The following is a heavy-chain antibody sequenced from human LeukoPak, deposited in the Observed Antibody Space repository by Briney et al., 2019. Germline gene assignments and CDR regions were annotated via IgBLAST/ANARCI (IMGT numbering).Heavy chain of an antibody. CDR3: ARDTSAFLTGYYYMDV. V-gene: IGHV3-23*01. CDR2: ISGRGDNT. J-gene: IGHJ6*03. CDR1: GFTVSSNY. D-gene: IGHD2-2*01. Sequence: PGGSLRLSCAASGFTVSSNYMSWVRQAPGKGLEWVSAISGRGDNTYYADSVRGRFTISRDNSKNTLYLQMNSLRAEDTAVYYCARDTSAFLTGYYYMDVWGKGTTVTVSS.